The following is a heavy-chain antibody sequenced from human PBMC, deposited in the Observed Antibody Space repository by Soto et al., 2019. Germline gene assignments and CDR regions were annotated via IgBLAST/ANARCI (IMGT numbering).Heavy chain of an antibody. Sequence: NPSETLSLTCTVSGGSISSYYWSWIRQPPGKGLEWIGYFYYSGSAYYSPSLKSRVTISLDTSKNQFSLKLSSVTAAGTAVYYCGRGHITMVRGAANWFDPWGQGTLVTVSS. J-gene: IGHJ5*02. V-gene: IGHV4-59*06. CDR1: GGSISSYY. CDR2: FYYSGSA. D-gene: IGHD3-10*01. CDR3: GRGHITMVRGAANWFDP.